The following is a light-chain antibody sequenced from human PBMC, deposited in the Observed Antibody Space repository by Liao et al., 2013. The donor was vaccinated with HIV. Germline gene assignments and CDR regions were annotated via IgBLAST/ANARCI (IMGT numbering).Light chain of an antibody. CDR1: NIGSKS. J-gene: IGLJ1*01. Sequence: SYELTQPPSVSVAPGKTATITCGGYNIGSKSVNWYQQRPGQAPLLVIYYDSDRPSGIPERFSGSSSGNTATLTISRVEVGDEADYYCQVWDSDSDHFVFGSGTKVTVL. CDR3: QVWDSDSDHFV. CDR2: YDS. V-gene: IGLV3-21*04.